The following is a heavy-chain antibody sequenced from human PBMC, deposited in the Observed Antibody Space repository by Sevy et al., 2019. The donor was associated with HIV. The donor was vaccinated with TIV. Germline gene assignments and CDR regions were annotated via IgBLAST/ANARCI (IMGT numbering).Heavy chain of an antibody. D-gene: IGHD3-16*01. CDR1: GGTFGTYT. CDR2: IIPIFGTA. CDR3: SRDRDITSGGGDAFDI. V-gene: IGHV1-69*13. J-gene: IGHJ3*02. Sequence: ASVKVSCKASGGTFGTYTISWLRQAPGQGLEWMGGIIPIFGTANYAQKFQGRVTITADESTSTAYMELSSLRSEDSAVYYWSRDRDITSGGGDAFDIWGQGTMVTVSS.